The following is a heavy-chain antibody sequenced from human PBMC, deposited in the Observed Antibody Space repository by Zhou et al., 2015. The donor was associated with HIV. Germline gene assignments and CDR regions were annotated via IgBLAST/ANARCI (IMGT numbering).Heavy chain of an antibody. CDR1: SSYA. D-gene: IGHD2-15*01. V-gene: IGHV1-69*01. CDR3: ARRGDCSGGSCYSDY. Sequence: SSYAISWVRQAPGQGLEWMGGIIPIFGTANYAQKFQGRVTITADESTSTAYMELSSLRSEDTAVYYCARRGDCSGGSCYSDYWGQGTLVTVSS. J-gene: IGHJ4*02. CDR2: IIPIFGTA.